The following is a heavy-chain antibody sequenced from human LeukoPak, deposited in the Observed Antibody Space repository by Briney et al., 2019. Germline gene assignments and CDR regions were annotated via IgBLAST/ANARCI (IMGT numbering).Heavy chain of an antibody. J-gene: IGHJ2*01. CDR3: AKIGVSGQWYFGL. CDR1: ESTFSSFP. CDR2: ISSSGSLI. V-gene: IGHV3-21*01. Sequence: GGSLSLSCTASESTFSSFPMSWVRQAPGRGLEWISSISSSGSLIYYADSLKGRFTVSRDNAKNSLYVQMNSLRAEDTALYYCAKIGVSGQWYFGLWGRGTLVTVSS. D-gene: IGHD5/OR15-5a*01.